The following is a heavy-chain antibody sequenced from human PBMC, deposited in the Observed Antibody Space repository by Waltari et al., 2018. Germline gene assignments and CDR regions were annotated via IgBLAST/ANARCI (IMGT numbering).Heavy chain of an antibody. CDR3: ARVYYYGSGSFDI. CDR1: GYTFTGYY. D-gene: IGHD3-10*01. J-gene: IGHJ3*02. Sequence: QVQLVQSGAEVKKPGASVKVSCKASGYTFTGYYLPWVRPAPGQGLEWMGRINPNSGGTNYAQKFQGRVTMTRDTSISTAYMELSRLRSDDTAVYYCARVYYYGSGSFDIWGQGTMVTVSS. CDR2: INPNSGGT. V-gene: IGHV1-2*06.